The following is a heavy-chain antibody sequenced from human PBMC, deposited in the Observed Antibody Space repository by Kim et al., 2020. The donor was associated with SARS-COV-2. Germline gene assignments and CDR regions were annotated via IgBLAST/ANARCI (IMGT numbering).Heavy chain of an antibody. V-gene: IGHV3-43*02. CDR2: ISGDGGST. D-gene: IGHD3-10*01. CDR3: AKDSVVVDRYEPFGELTEYNWFDP. CDR1: GFTFDDYA. Sequence: GGSLRLSCAASGFTFDDYAMHWVRQAPGKGLEWVSLISGDGGSTYYADSVKGRFTISRDNSKNSLYLQMNSLRTEDTALYYCAKDSVVVDRYEPFGELTEYNWFDPWGQGTLVTVSS. J-gene: IGHJ5*02.